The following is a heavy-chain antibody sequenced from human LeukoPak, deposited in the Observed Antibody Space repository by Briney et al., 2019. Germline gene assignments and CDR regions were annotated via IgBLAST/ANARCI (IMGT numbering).Heavy chain of an antibody. Sequence: ASVKVSCKASGYIFTDYYIHWVRQAPGQGLEWMGWINPKSGGTNYVQKFQGRVTITRNTSISTAYMELSSLRSEDTAVYYCARVAAPLWFGELLYFDYWGQGTLVTVSS. D-gene: IGHD3-10*01. CDR1: GYIFTDYY. J-gene: IGHJ4*02. CDR2: INPKSGGT. CDR3: ARVAAPLWFGELLYFDY. V-gene: IGHV1-2*02.